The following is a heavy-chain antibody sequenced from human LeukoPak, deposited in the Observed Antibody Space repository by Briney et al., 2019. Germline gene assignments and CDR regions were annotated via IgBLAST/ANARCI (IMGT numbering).Heavy chain of an antibody. D-gene: IGHD1-14*01. Sequence: GGSLRLSCVASGFTFSKYTMSWVRQAPGKGLEWVSGIYGGGSGSTFYAESVKGRFTISRDSSKNTLYLQMNSLRDEDTAIYYCAKDFTPDGIWDIDYWGRGTLITVSS. J-gene: IGHJ4*02. CDR2: IYGGGSGST. CDR3: AKDFTPDGIWDIDY. CDR1: GFTFSKYT. V-gene: IGHV3-23*01.